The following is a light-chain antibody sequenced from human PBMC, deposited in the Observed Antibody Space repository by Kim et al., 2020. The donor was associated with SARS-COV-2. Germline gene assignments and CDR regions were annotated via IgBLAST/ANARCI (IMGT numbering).Light chain of an antibody. CDR3: QQYNNWPPRWT. J-gene: IGKJ1*01. Sequence: EIVMTQSPAILSVSPGERATLSCRASQSANSNLAWYQQKPGQAPRLLIYDASTRATGIPARFSGSGSGTEFTLTISSLQSEDFAVYYCQQYNNWPPRWTFGQGTKVDIK. V-gene: IGKV3-15*01. CDR1: QSANSN. CDR2: DAS.